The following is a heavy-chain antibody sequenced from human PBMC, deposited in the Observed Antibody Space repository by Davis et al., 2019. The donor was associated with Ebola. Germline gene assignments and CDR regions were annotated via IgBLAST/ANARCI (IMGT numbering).Heavy chain of an antibody. V-gene: IGHV4-30-2*01. CDR1: GGSISSGGYS. D-gene: IGHD5-18*01. CDR2: IYHSGST. Sequence: PSETLSLTCAVSGGSISSGGYSWSWIRQPPGKGLEWIGYIYHSGSTNYNPSLKSRVTISVDTSKNQFSLKLSSVTAADTAVYYCARRAVKYSYGAGDYYYYYYMDVWGKGTTVTVSS. J-gene: IGHJ6*03. CDR3: ARRAVKYSYGAGDYYYYYYMDV.